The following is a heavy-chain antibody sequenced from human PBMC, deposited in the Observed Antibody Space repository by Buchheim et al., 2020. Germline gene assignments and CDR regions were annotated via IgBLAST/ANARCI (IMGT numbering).Heavy chain of an antibody. CDR1: GFTFSSYA. J-gene: IGHJ4*02. CDR3: AKDLTPYYYDSSGYYLFDY. D-gene: IGHD3-22*01. V-gene: IGHV3-23*04. Sequence: VQLVESGGGVVQPGRSLRLSCAASGFTFSSYAMSWVRQAPGKGLEWVSAISGSGGSTYYADSVKGRFTISRDNSKNTLYLQMNSLRAEDTAVYYCAKDLTPYYYDSSGYYLFDYWGQGTL. CDR2: ISGSGGST.